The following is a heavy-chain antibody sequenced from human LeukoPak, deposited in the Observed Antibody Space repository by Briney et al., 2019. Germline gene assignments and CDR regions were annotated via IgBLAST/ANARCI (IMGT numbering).Heavy chain of an antibody. J-gene: IGHJ4*02. D-gene: IGHD3-22*01. CDR2: ISGGGGST. Sequence: GGSLRLSCAASGFTFSSYAMSWVRQAPGKGLEWVAVISGGGGSTYYEDSVKGRFTISRDNSKNTLYLQMNSLRAKDTAVYYCAKFGVYYDSSGYFDYWGQGTLVTVSS. CDR3: AKFGVYYDSSGYFDY. CDR1: GFTFSSYA. V-gene: IGHV3-23*01.